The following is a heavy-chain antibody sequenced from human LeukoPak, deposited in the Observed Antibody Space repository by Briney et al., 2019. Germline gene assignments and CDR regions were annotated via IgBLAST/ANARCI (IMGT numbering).Heavy chain of an antibody. D-gene: IGHD3-10*01. CDR3: AKTNYKRTILVWFGEFLLDDN. J-gene: IGHJ4*02. V-gene: IGHV3-23*01. CDR1: GFTFSTYA. Sequence: GRSLRLSCAASGFTFSTYAMTWVRQVPGKGLECVSIISGSGDTYYADSVKGRFIISRDNSKNTLFLQMNSLRAEDTAIYYCAKTNYKRTILVWFGEFLLDDNWGQGALVTVSS. CDR2: ISGSGDT.